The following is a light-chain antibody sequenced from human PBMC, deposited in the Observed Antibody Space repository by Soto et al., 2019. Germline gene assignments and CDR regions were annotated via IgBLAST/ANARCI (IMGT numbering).Light chain of an antibody. J-gene: IGKJ1*01. CDR2: QAS. CDR3: QHYSTYSRT. V-gene: IGKV1-5*03. CDR1: QSINSW. Sequence: DIQMTQSPSTLSASVGDRVTITCRASQSINSWLAWYQQKPGKAPKLLLYQASSLESGVPSRFSGSGYGTDFTLTITSLQPDDFATYYCQHYSTYSRTFGQGNKVEIK.